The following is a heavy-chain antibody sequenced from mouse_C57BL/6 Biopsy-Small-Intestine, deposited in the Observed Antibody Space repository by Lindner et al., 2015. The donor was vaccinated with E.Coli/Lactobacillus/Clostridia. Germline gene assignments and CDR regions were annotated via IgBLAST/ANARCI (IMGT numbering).Heavy chain of an antibody. CDR2: INPSTGGT. CDR1: GYSFTDYY. Sequence: VQLQESGPELVKPGASVKIPCKASGYSFTDYYMNWVKQSPEKSLEWLGEINPSTGGTSYNQKFRATATLTVDKSSSTAYMHLKSLTSEDSAVYYCARSDYGSFIYWGQGTLVTVSA. V-gene: IGHV1-42*01. CDR3: ARSDYGSFIY. J-gene: IGHJ3*01. D-gene: IGHD2-2*01.